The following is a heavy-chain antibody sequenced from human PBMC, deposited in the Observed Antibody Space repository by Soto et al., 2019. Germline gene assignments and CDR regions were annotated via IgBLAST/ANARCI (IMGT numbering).Heavy chain of an antibody. CDR1: GYTFTSYD. V-gene: IGHV1-8*01. J-gene: IGHJ4*02. CDR2: MNPNTGNS. CDR3: ARRAETNGWNGFGADKYYFDF. D-gene: IGHD1-1*01. Sequence: AALKVSYKASGYTFTSYDSSWVRQATGQGLEWMGWMNPNTGNSGYAQKFQGRVTVTSDTSINTVHMELSSLRSEDTAVYYCARRAETNGWNGFGADKYYFDFWGQGTLVTVSS.